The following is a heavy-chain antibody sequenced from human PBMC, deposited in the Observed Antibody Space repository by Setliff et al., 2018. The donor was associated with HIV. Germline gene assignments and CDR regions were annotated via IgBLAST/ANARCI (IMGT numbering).Heavy chain of an antibody. V-gene: IGHV3-72*01. D-gene: IGHD3-10*01. J-gene: IGHJ6*03. CDR1: GFTFNAHC. CDR2: SRNRADSYST. Sequence: PGGSLRLSCAASGFTFNAHCMDWVRQAPGKGLEWVARSRNRADSYSTEYAASVKGRFTISRDESESSLFLQMHSLKTEDTAVYCCVRDLAATNMVRGRLYHYYYMDVWGKGTTVTVSS. CDR3: VRDLAATNMVRGRLYHYYYMDV.